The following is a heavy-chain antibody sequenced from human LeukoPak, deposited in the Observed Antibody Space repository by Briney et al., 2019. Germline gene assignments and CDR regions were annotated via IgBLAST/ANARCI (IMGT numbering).Heavy chain of an antibody. V-gene: IGHV1-2*02. D-gene: IGHD3-22*01. CDR3: ARGVTNYDSSGDAVDI. CDR1: GYTFTGYY. Sequence: ASVKVSCKASGYTFTGYYMHWVRQAPGQGLEWMGWINPNSGGTNYAQKFQGRVTMTRDTSISTAYMELSRLRSDDTAVYYCARGVTNYDSSGDAVDIWGQGTMVTVSS. CDR2: INPNSGGT. J-gene: IGHJ3*02.